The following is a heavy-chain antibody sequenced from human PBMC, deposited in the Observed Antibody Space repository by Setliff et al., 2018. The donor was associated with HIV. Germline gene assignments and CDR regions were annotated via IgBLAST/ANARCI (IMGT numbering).Heavy chain of an antibody. D-gene: IGHD6-19*01. V-gene: IGHV3-43*01. CDR1: GFTFDDYT. J-gene: IGHJ4*02. CDR3: AKDQRSVAGYYFDN. Sequence: GESLKISCATSGFTFDDYTMHWVRQAPGKGLEWLAFIYWDSSRAYYADSVRGRFTISRDNSKSSLYLQMNDLRTEDTASYYCAKDQRSVAGYYFDNWGQGTLVTVSS. CDR2: IYWDSSRA.